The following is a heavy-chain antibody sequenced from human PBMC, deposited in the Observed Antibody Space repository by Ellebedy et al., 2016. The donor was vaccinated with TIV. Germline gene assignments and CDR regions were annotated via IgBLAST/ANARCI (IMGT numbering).Heavy chain of an antibody. J-gene: IGHJ6*03. V-gene: IGHV4-31*03. CDR3: ARSKVSGTMVHQFITKYFYYYMDV. CDR1: GDSISSLDNY. D-gene: IGHD3-10*01. CDR2: IYRSGAT. Sequence: SETLSLXCTVSGDSISSLDNYWTWIRQHPGKGLEWIGYIYRSGATYYNPSLRIRVTISADMSQNQLSLKVNSVTAADTAVYYCARSKVSGTMVHQFITKYFYYYMDVWGTGTTVTVSS.